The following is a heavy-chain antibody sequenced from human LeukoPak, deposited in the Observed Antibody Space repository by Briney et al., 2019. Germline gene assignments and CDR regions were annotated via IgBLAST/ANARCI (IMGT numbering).Heavy chain of an antibody. D-gene: IGHD6-6*01. CDR1: GGSISSYY. CDR2: IYTSGST. CDR3: ARDQAKYSSSSAIDY. Sequence: SETLSLTCTVSGGSISSYYWSWIRQPAGKGLEWIGRIYTSGSTNYNPSLESRVTMSVDTSKNQFSLKLSSVTAADTAVYYCARDQAKYSSSSAIDYWGQGTLVTVSS. V-gene: IGHV4-4*07. J-gene: IGHJ4*02.